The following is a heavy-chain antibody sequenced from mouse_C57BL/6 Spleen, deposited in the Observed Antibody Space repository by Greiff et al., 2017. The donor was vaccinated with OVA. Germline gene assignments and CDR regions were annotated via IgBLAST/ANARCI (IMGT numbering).Heavy chain of an antibody. D-gene: IGHD3-2*02. Sequence: QVQLKQSGAELVKPGASVKISCKASGYAFSSYWMNWVKQRPGKGLEWIGQIYPGDGDTNYSGKFKGKATLTADKSSSTAYMQLSSLTSEDSAVYFCARSSDSYAMDYWGQGTSVTVSS. CDR2: IYPGDGDT. J-gene: IGHJ4*01. V-gene: IGHV1-80*01. CDR1: GYAFSSYW. CDR3: ARSSDSYAMDY.